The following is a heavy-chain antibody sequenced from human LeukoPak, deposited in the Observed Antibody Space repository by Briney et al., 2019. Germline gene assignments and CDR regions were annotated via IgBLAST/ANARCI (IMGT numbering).Heavy chain of an antibody. J-gene: IGHJ4*02. V-gene: IGHV3-30*02. CDR3: AKDPQKWESYFDY. Sequence: GGPLRLSCAESRFTFSSYGMHWVRQAPGKGLEWVAFTRYDGSNKYYADSVKGRFTISRDNSKNMLYLQMNSLRAEDTAVYYCAKDPQKWESYFDYWGQGTLVTVSS. CDR1: RFTFSSYG. D-gene: IGHD1-26*01. CDR2: TRYDGSNK.